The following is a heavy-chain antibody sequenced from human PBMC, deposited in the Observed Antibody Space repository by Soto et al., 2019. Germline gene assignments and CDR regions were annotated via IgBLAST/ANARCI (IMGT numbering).Heavy chain of an antibody. CDR3: TTDLRIAAAGTSPYCYYYYGMDV. V-gene: IGHV3-15*01. J-gene: IGHJ6*02. CDR1: GFTFSNAW. D-gene: IGHD6-13*01. CDR2: IKSKTDGGTT. Sequence: GGSLRLSCAASGFTFSNAWMSWVRQAPGKGLEWVGRIKSKTDGGTTDYAAPAKGRFTISRDDSKKTLNQQMNSLKTEDTAVYYCTTDLRIAAAGTSPYCYYYYGMDVWGQGTTVTVSS.